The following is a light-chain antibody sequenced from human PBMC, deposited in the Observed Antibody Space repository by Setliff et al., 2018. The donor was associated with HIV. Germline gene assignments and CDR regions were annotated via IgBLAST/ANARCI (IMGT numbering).Light chain of an antibody. CDR1: SSGVGGYNY. J-gene: IGLJ1*01. CDR3: SSYTSSSPLYV. Sequence: QSALTQPASVSGSPGQSITISCTGTSSGVGGYNYVSWYQQHPGKAPKLMIYEVSNRPSGVSDRFSGSKSGNTASLTISGLQTEDEADYFCSSYTSSSPLYVFGTGTKATVL. V-gene: IGLV2-14*01. CDR2: EVS.